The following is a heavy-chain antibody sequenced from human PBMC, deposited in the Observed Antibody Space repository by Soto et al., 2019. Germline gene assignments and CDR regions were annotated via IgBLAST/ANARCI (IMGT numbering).Heavy chain of an antibody. J-gene: IGHJ6*02. CDR2: ISAYNGNT. CDR3: ARERVRAIVSDYYYYYGMDV. D-gene: IGHD5-18*01. CDR1: GYTFTSYG. V-gene: IGHV1-18*04. Sequence: ASVKVSCKASGYTFTSYGISWVRQAPGQGLEWMGWISAYNGNTNYAQKLQGRVTMTTDTSTSTAYMELRSLRSDDTAVYYCARERVRAIVSDYYYYYGMDVWRQRTTVTVSS.